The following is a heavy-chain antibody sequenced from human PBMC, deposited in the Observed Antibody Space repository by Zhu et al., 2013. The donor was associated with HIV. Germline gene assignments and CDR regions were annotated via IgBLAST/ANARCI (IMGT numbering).Heavy chain of an antibody. CDR2: FDIEQGET. CDR3: ARDQQRVNFDY. V-gene: IGHV1-24*01. Sequence: QVQLVQSGAEVRKPGASVRLSCKVSGYTLTELSMHWVRQAPGRGLEWVGGFDIEQGETIYTQRLQDRLTLAADTSTNTVYMKLKNLRPDDTAIYYCARDQQRVNFDYWGQGTPVTVTS. CDR1: GYTLTELS. D-gene: IGHD6-13*01. J-gene: IGHJ4*02.